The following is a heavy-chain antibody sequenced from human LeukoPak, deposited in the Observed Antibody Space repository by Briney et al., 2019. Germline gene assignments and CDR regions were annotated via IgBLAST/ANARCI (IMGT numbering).Heavy chain of an antibody. J-gene: IGHJ4*02. CDR2: MNPNSGNT. V-gene: IGHV1-8*01. CDR3: ARGLRGEQQLLRAFDY. CDR1: GYTFTNYD. Sequence: GASVKVSCKASGYTFTNYDINWVRQASGQGLEWMGWMNPNSGNTGSAQKFQGRVTMTSNTSISTAYMELSSLRSEDTAVYYCARGLRGEQQLLRAFDYWGQGTPVTVSS. D-gene: IGHD6-13*01.